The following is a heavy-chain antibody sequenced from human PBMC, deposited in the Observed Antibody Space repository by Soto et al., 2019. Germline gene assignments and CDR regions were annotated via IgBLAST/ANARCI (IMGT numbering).Heavy chain of an antibody. CDR1: GFTFSSYG. V-gene: IGHV3-30*18. Sequence: QVQLVESGGGVVQPGRSLRLSCAASGFTFSSYGMHWVRQAPGKGLEWVAVISYDGSNKYYADSVKGRFTISRDNSMNTLYLQMNSLRAEDTAVYYCAKGNCISTSCYPFDPWGQGTLVTVSS. J-gene: IGHJ5*02. CDR2: ISYDGSNK. CDR3: AKGNCISTSCYPFDP. D-gene: IGHD2-2*01.